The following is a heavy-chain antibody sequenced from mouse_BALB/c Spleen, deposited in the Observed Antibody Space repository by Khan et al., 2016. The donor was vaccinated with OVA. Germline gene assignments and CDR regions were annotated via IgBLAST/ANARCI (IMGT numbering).Heavy chain of an antibody. D-gene: IGHD3-1*01. CDR3: ARWATWYFDV. Sequence: VQLQQSGGEVVRPGTSVKISCKASGYTFTNNWIGWIKQRPGNGLEWIGDIYPGGDYTNYNEKFKGKDTLTVDTSYSKANMQLSILTSYDAAVYFCARWATWYFDVWGAGTTVTVSS. CDR2: IYPGGDYT. V-gene: IGHV1-63*02. J-gene: IGHJ1*01. CDR1: GYTFTNNW.